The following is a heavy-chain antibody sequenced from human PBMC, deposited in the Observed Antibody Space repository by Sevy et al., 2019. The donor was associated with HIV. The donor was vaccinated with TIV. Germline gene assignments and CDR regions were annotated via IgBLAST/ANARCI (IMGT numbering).Heavy chain of an antibody. V-gene: IGHV3-49*04. J-gene: IGHJ4*02. CDR1: GFTFGDYC. D-gene: IGHD6-13*01. CDR3: TRWKAAQSIFDY. CDR2: LKSDVYGGTD. Sequence: GGSLRLSCTASGFTFGDYCMSWVRQAPGKGLEWVAFLKSDVYGGTDDHAAFVRGRFVISRDDSKTMAYLQMNDLKAEETGVYYCTRWKAAQSIFDYWGQGALVTVSS.